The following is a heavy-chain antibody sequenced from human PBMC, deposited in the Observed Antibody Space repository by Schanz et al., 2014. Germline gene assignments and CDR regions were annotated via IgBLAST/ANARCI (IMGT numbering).Heavy chain of an antibody. CDR1: GFTFNSYG. CDR3: AKVGLYYYGSGFDY. CDR2: IWYDGSNK. J-gene: IGHJ4*02. Sequence: QVQLVESGGGVVQPGRSLRLSCAASGFTFNSYGMHWVRQAPGKGLEWVAFIWYDGSNKYYADSVKGRFTISRDNSKNTLYLQMNSLRAEDTAVYYCAKVGLYYYGSGFDYWGQGTLVTVSS. V-gene: IGHV3-30*02. D-gene: IGHD3-10*01.